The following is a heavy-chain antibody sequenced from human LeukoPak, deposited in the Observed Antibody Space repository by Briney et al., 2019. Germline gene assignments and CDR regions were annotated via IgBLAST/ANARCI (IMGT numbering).Heavy chain of an antibody. CDR2: ISGSGGST. Sequence: GGSLRLSCAASGFTFSSYGMRWVRQAPGKGLEWVSAISGSGGSTYYADSVKGRFTISRDNAKNSLSLQMNSLRAEDTAVYYCARSPAGANYYLDVWGKGTTVTISS. CDR3: ARSPAGANYYLDV. CDR1: GFTFSSYG. J-gene: IGHJ6*03. D-gene: IGHD1-14*01. V-gene: IGHV3-23*01.